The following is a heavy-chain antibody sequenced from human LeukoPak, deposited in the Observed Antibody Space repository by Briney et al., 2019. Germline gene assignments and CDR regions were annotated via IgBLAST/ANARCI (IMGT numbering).Heavy chain of an antibody. CDR3: AELPAAGRNFDY. D-gene: IGHD6-13*01. J-gene: IGHJ4*02. CDR1: GGTSNSYA. V-gene: IGHV1-69*04. CDR2: IIPILGIA. Sequence: SVKVSCKASGGTSNSYAISWVRQAPGQGLEWMGRIIPILGIANYAQKFQGRVTITADKSTSTAYMELSSLRSEDTAVYYCAELPAAGRNFDYWGQGTLVTVSS.